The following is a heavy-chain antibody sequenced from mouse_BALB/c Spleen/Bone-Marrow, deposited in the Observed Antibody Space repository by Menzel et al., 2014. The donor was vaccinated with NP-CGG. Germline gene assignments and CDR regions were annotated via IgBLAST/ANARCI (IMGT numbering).Heavy chain of an antibody. CDR1: GYAFTNYL. D-gene: IGHD2-1*01. V-gene: IGHV1-54*01. CDR2: INPGSGGT. Sequence: QVQLQQPGAELVRPGTSVKVSCKASGYAFTNYLIEWVKQRPGQGLEWIGVINPGSGGTSYNEKFKGKATLTADKSSSTAYMQIISLTSDASAVYFCARIYYGNYYWGQGTTLTVSS. CDR3: ARIYYGNYY. J-gene: IGHJ2*01.